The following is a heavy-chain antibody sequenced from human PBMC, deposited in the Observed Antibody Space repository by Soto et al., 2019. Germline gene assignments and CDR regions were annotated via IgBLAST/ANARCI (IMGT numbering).Heavy chain of an antibody. CDR1: GYSFTSYG. D-gene: IGHD4-4*01. CDR3: VREGMTAVNRDAFNH. J-gene: IGHJ4*01. Sequence: GASVKVSCKASGYSFTSYGISWVRQAPGQALEWMGWISGNNGNTIYAQKVQDRVTMSKDTSTTTAYMELRGLRSDDTAVYYCVREGMTAVNRDAFNHWGHGTLVTVSS. V-gene: IGHV1-18*01. CDR2: ISGNNGNT.